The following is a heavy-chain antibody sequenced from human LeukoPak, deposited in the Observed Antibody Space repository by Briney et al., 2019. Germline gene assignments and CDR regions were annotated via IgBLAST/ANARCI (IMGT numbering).Heavy chain of an antibody. Sequence: PGRSLRLSCAASGFTFSSYSMHWVRQAPGKGLEWVAGISYDGSNKYYADSVKGRFTISRDNSKNTLYLQMNSLRAEDTAVYYCAREWEDIVVVPAAPNYYYYYGMDVWGQGTTVTVSS. CDR1: GFTFSSYS. D-gene: IGHD2-2*01. V-gene: IGHV3-30*04. CDR3: AREWEDIVVVPAAPNYYYYYGMDV. CDR2: ISYDGSNK. J-gene: IGHJ6*01.